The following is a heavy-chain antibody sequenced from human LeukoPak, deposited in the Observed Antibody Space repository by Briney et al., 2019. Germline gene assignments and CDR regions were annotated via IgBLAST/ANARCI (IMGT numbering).Heavy chain of an antibody. CDR3: VRESPQTWPQFKAFDI. J-gene: IGHJ3*02. CDR2: INPSGGKI. D-gene: IGHD5-24*01. CDR1: EYTFTGYN. V-gene: IGHV1-46*03. Sequence: ASVKVSCKASEYTFTGYNLHLVRQAPGQGLEWMGIINPSGGKITYAQKFQGRVTVTRDTSTSTVYMELTSLRSEDTAVYYCVRESPQTWPQFKAFDIWGQGTMVTVSS.